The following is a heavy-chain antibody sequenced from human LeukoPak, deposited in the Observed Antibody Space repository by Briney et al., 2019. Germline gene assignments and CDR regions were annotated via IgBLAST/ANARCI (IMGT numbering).Heavy chain of an antibody. D-gene: IGHD2-2*01. Sequence: GGSLRLSCAASGFTFSSHSMNWVRHPPGKGLESVSSISSSSSYTYYADSVKGRFTIFSENAKNSLYLQMKRLRAEDAAVYYCARDVRLVVVPAAMLLGTGRGPLDYWGQGTLVTVSS. J-gene: IGHJ4*02. V-gene: IGHV3-21*01. CDR1: GFTFSSHS. CDR2: ISSSSSYT. CDR3: ARDVRLVVVPAAMLLGTGRGPLDY.